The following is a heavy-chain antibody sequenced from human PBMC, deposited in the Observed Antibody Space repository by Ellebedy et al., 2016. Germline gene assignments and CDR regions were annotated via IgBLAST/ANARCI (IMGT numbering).Heavy chain of an antibody. CDR2: ISGSGGST. D-gene: IGHD1-26*01. Sequence: GGSLRLXCAASGFTFSSYAMSWVRQAPGKGLEWVSAISGSGGSTYYADSVKGRFTISRDNSKNTLYLQMNSLRAEDTAVYYCAKALRELLPYWYFDLWGRGTLVTVSS. V-gene: IGHV3-23*01. CDR3: AKALRELLPYWYFDL. J-gene: IGHJ2*01. CDR1: GFTFSSYA.